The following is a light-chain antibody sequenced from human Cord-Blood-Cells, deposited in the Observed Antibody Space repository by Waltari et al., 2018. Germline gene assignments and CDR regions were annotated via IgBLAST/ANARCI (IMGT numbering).Light chain of an antibody. J-gene: IGLJ2*01. CDR3: CSYAGSYTYVV. V-gene: IGLV2-11*01. CDR1: SSDFGGYNY. CDR2: DVS. Sequence: QSALTQPRPVSRSPGQSVTISCTGTSSDFGGYNYVSLYPQHPGKAPKLMIYDVSKRPSGVPDRFSGSKSGNTASLTISGLQAEDEADYYCCSYAGSYTYVVFGGGTKQTVL.